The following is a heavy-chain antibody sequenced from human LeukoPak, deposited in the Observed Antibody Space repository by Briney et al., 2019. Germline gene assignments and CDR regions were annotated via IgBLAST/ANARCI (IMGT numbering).Heavy chain of an antibody. CDR2: INPSGGST. Sequence: EASVKVSCKASGYTFTSYYMHWVRQAPGQGLEWMGIINPSGGSTSYAQKFQGRVTITRNTSISTAYMELSSLRSEDTAVYYCARGAAVARRLNDYWGQGTLVTVSS. J-gene: IGHJ4*02. CDR1: GYTFTSYY. D-gene: IGHD6-19*01. CDR3: ARGAAVARRLNDY. V-gene: IGHV1-46*01.